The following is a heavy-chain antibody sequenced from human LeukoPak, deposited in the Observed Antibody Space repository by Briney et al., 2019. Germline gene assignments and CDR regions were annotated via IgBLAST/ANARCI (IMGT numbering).Heavy chain of an antibody. Sequence: GGSLRLSCAASGFTFSSYWMSWVRQAPGKGLEWVANIKQDGSEKYYVDSVKGRFTISRDNAKNSLYLQMNSLRAEDTAVYYCARARYYDFWSGYYRYWGQGTLVTVSS. CDR2: IKQDGSEK. D-gene: IGHD3-3*01. J-gene: IGHJ4*02. CDR3: ARARYYDFWSGYYRY. V-gene: IGHV3-7*01. CDR1: GFTFSSYW.